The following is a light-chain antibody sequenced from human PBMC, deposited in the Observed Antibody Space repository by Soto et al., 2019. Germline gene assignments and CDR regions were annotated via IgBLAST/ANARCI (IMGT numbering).Light chain of an antibody. CDR3: QQYNNWPIT. CDR2: GAS. CDR1: QSVSSN. J-gene: IGKJ5*01. Sequence: EIVMTQSPTTLSVSPGARATLSCRASQSVSSNLAWFQQKPGQGPRLLIYGASTRATGIPARFSGSGSETDFTLTISSLRSEDSAVYHCQQYNNWPITFGQGTRLEIK. V-gene: IGKV3-15*01.